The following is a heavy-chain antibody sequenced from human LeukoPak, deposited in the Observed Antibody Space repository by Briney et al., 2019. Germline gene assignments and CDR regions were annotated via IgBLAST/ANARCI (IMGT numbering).Heavy chain of an antibody. V-gene: IGHV1-2*02. CDR1: GYTFTSYD. J-gene: IGHJ4*02. Sequence: ASVKVSCKASGYTFTSYDINWVRQATGQGLEWMGWINPNSGGTNYAQKFQGRVTMTRDTSISTAYMELSRLRSDDTAVYYCARIYSGSPYYFDYWGQGTLVTVSS. D-gene: IGHD1-26*01. CDR3: ARIYSGSPYYFDY. CDR2: INPNSGGT.